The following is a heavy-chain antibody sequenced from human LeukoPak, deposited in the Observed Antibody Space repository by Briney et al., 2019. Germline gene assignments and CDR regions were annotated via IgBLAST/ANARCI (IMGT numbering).Heavy chain of an antibody. CDR1: GFTFSSHS. D-gene: IGHD4-11*01. Sequence: GGSLRLSCAASGFTFSSHSMNWVRQAPGKGLEWVSSISSSSSYIFYADSVKGRFTISRDNAKNSLYLQMNSLRAEDTAVYYCARDHYKNFDYWGQGTLVTVSS. V-gene: IGHV3-21*01. CDR3: ARDHYKNFDY. CDR2: ISSSSSYI. J-gene: IGHJ4*02.